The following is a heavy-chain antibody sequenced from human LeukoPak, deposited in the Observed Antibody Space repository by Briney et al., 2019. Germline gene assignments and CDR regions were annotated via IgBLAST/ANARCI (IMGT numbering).Heavy chain of an antibody. D-gene: IGHD5-12*01. CDR2: IRYEGSNK. Sequence: GGSLRLSCAASGFTFSSFGMHWGCQAPDKGLECVAFIRYEGSNKYYADSVKGRFTISRDNSKNTLYLQMNSLRAEDTAVYYCAKDPGGYVFDIWGQGTMVTVSS. CDR3: AKDPGGYVFDI. J-gene: IGHJ3*02. V-gene: IGHV3-30*02. CDR1: GFTFSSFG.